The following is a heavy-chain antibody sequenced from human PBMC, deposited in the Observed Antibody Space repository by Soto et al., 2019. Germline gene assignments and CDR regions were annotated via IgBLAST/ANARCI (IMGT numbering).Heavy chain of an antibody. D-gene: IGHD5-18*01. CDR2: IKQDGSEK. Sequence: PGGSLRLSCAASGFTFSSYWMSWVRQAPGKGLEWVANIKQDGSEKYYVDSVKGRFTISRDNAKNSLYLQMNSLRAEDAAVYYCARDKGYSYGHASYYYYGMDVWGQGTTVTVSS. J-gene: IGHJ6*02. V-gene: IGHV3-7*01. CDR1: GFTFSSYW. CDR3: ARDKGYSYGHASYYYYGMDV.